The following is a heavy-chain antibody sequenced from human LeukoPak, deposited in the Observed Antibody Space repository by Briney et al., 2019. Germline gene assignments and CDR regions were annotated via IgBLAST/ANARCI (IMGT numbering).Heavy chain of an antibody. CDR2: INHSGST. CDR3: ASLSTVTAFGWFDP. V-gene: IGHV4-34*01. D-gene: IGHD2-21*02. J-gene: IGHJ5*02. Sequence: SETLSLTCAVYDGSFSGYYWSWIRQPPGKGLEWIGEINHSGSTNYNPSLKSRVTISVDTSKNQFSLKLSSVTAADTAVFYCASLSTVTAFGWFDPWGQGTLVTVSS. CDR1: DGSFSGYY.